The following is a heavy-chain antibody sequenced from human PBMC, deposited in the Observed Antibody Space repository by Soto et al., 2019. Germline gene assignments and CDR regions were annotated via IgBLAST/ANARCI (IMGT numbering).Heavy chain of an antibody. CDR1: GFSLSTSGVG. CDR3: AKNLVAATLYNWFDP. D-gene: IGHD2-15*01. Sequence: QITLKESGPTLVKPTQTLTLTCTFSGFSLSTSGVGVGWIRQPPGKALAWLALIYWDDDKRYSPSLKSRLTNTNDTSKNQVVLTMTNMDPVDTATYYGAKNLVAATLYNWFDPWGQGTLVTVSS. V-gene: IGHV2-5*02. CDR2: IYWDDDK. J-gene: IGHJ5*02.